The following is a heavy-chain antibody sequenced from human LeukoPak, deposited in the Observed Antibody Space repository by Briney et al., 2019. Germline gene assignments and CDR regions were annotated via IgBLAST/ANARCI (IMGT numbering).Heavy chain of an antibody. J-gene: IGHJ4*02. CDR1: DGSISTFY. V-gene: IGHV4-59*01. CDR2: THYSGTT. CDR3: ARDAEMATIKGYFDY. D-gene: IGHD5-24*01. Sequence: SETLSLTCAVSDGSISTFYWSWIRQPPGKGLEWIGYTHYSGTTYYNPSLKSRVTMSVNTSKHQFSLEMTSVTAADTAVYYCARDAEMATIKGYFDYWGQGTLVTVSS.